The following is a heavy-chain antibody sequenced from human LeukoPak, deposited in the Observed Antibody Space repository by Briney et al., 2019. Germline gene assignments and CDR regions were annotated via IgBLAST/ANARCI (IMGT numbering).Heavy chain of an antibody. D-gene: IGHD2-21*02. Sequence: GASVEVSCKGSGYTFTGYYMQWVRQAPGQGLEWMGWINPNSGGTDYAQKFPGRVTMTRDTSISTAYMELSRLRSDDTAVYYCARDGGAYCGGDCYFADDYWGQGTLVTVSS. CDR2: INPNSGGT. CDR3: ARDGGAYCGGDCYFADDY. J-gene: IGHJ4*02. CDR1: GYTFTGYY. V-gene: IGHV1-2*02.